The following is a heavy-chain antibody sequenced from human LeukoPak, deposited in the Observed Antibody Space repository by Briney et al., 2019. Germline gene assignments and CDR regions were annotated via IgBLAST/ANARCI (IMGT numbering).Heavy chain of an antibody. CDR3: ARKVVPAAIRGGSFMDV. V-gene: IGHV1-69*13. CDR2: IIPIFGTA. Sequence: GASVKVSCKASGYTFTSYGISWVRQAPGQGLEWMGGIIPIFGTANYAQKFQGRVTITADESTSTAYMELSSLTSEDTAVYYCARKVVPAAIRGGSFMDVWGKGTTVTVSS. CDR1: GYTFTSYG. J-gene: IGHJ6*03. D-gene: IGHD2-2*02.